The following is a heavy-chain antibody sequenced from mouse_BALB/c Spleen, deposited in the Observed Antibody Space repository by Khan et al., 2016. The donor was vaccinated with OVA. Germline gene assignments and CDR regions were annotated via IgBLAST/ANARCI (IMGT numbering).Heavy chain of an antibody. Sequence: DLVKPGASVKLSCKASGYTFTSYWLNWIKQRPGQGLEWIGHISPGSGNTYYNKIFTVKATLTVDTSSTTAYIQLNSLSSEDSAVYFCARSNYYGSGLYAMDYWGQGTSVTVSS. CDR2: ISPGSGNT. J-gene: IGHJ4*01. D-gene: IGHD1-1*01. CDR3: ARSNYYGSGLYAMDY. CDR1: GYTFTSYW. V-gene: IGHV1S41*01.